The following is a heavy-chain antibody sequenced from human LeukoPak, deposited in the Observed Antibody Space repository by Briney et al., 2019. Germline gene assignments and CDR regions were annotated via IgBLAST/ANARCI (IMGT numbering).Heavy chain of an antibody. V-gene: IGHV3-11*04. D-gene: IGHD6-19*01. J-gene: IGHJ3*02. Sequence: PGGSLRLSCAASGFTFSDYYMSWIRQAPAKGLEWVSYISSSGSTIYYADSVKGRFTISRDNAKNSLYLQMNSLRAEDTAVYYCARAQWLGVYAFDIWGQGTMVTVSS. CDR3: ARAQWLGVYAFDI. CDR2: ISSSGSTI. CDR1: GFTFSDYY.